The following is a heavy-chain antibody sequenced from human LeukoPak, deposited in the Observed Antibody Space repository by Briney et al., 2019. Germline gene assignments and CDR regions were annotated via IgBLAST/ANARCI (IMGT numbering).Heavy chain of an antibody. J-gene: IGHJ4*02. V-gene: IGHV3-74*01. CDR2: ISSDGSNT. D-gene: IGHD6-19*01. Sequence: PGGSLRLSCAASGFTVSTHWMHWVRQAPGKGLVWVSRISSDGSNTAYADSVKGRFTISRDNAKNTLYLQMSSLRAEDTAVYYCAKRGDGGAWYDYWGQGTLVIVSS. CDR1: GFTVSTHW. CDR3: AKRGDGGAWYDY.